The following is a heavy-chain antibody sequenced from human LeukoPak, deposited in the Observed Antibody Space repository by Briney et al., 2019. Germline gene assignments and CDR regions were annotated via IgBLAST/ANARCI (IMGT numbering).Heavy chain of an antibody. V-gene: IGHV4-31*03. CDR1: RGSISSGGSY. Sequence: PSETPSLTCTVSRGSISSGGSYWSWIRQHPGTGLEWIGYIYYSGSTYYNPSLKSRVTISVDTSKNQFALKLSSVTAADTAVYYCARGKRSANMDVWGQGTTVTVSS. CDR3: ARGKRSANMDV. CDR2: IYYSGST. J-gene: IGHJ6*02.